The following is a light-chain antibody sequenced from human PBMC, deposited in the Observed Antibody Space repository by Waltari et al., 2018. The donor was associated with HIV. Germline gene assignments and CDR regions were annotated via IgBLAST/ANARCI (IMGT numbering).Light chain of an antibody. CDR2: RDN. V-gene: IGLV1-47*01. Sequence: QSVLTQPPSASGAPGQRVTISCSGSSANIGNTVYWYQQLPGTAPKVLIYRDNQRPSGVPDRFSGSRSGTSASLDVSGLRSEDEAHYICAAWDDILSGWVFGGGTKLTVL. J-gene: IGLJ3*02. CDR3: AAWDDILSGWV. CDR1: SANIGNT.